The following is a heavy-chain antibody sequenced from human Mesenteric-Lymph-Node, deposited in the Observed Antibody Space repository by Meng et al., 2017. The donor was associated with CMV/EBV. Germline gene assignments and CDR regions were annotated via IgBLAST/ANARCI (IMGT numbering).Heavy chain of an antibody. CDR1: GGSISSSSYY. D-gene: IGHD3-3*01. Sequence: SETLSLTCTVSGGSISSSSYYWGWIRQPPGKGLEWIGSIYYSGSTHYNPSLKSRVTISVDTSKNQFSLKLSSVTAADTAVYYCARQPYDFWSGYYDAFDIWGQGTMVTVSS. V-gene: IGHV4-39*01. CDR3: ARQPYDFWSGYYDAFDI. J-gene: IGHJ3*02. CDR2: IYYSGST.